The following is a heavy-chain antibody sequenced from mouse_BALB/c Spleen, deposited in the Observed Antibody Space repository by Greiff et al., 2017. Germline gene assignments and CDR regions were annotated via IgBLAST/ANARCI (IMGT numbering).Heavy chain of an antibody. CDR3: ARFYDYDGEVFAY. CDR1: GFTFSSYA. J-gene: IGHJ3*01. CDR2: ISSGGSYT. V-gene: IGHV5-9-4*01. Sequence: EVMLVESGGGLVKPGGSLKLSCAASGFTFSSYAMSWVRQSPEKRLEWVAEISSGGSYTYYPDTVTGRFTISRDNAKNTLYLEMSSLRSEDTAMYYCARFYDYDGEVFAYWGQGTLVTVSA. D-gene: IGHD2-4*01.